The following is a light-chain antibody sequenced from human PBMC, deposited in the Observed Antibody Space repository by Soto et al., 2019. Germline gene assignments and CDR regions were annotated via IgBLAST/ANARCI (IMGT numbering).Light chain of an antibody. J-gene: IGLJ3*02. CDR1: SSDVGGYNY. V-gene: IGLV2-8*01. CDR2: EVS. Sequence: QSALTQPPSASGSPGQSVTISCTGPSSDVGGYNYVSWYQQHPGKAPKLMIYEVSKRPSGVPDRFSGSKSGNTASLTVSGLQAEDVADYYCSSYAGSNNLVFGGGTQLTVL. CDR3: SSYAGSNNLV.